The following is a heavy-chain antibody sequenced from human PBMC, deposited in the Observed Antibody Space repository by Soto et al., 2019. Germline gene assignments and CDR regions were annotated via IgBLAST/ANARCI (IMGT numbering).Heavy chain of an antibody. J-gene: IGHJ4*02. Sequence: LSLTCTVSGGSFSSGGYYWSWIRLLPGKGLEWIGYIYYSGSTYYNPSLKSRFTISLDTSKNQFSLKLSSVTAADTAVYYCARATSFSGHHGYWGQGTLVTVSS. CDR2: IYYSGST. CDR3: ARATSFSGHHGY. V-gene: IGHV4-31*03. D-gene: IGHD2-8*02. CDR1: GGSFSSGGYY.